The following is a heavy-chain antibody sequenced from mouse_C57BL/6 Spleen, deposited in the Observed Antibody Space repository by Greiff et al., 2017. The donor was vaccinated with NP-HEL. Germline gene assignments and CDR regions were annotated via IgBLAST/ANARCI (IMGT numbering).Heavy chain of an antibody. CDR1: GYAFSSYW. Sequence: VKLQESGAELVKPGASVKISCKASGYAFSSYWMNWVKQRPGKGLEWIGQIYPGDGDTNYNGKFKGKATLTADKSSSTAYMQLSSLTSEDSAVYFCARRYYYGSSYGVFYAMDYWGQGTSVTVSS. D-gene: IGHD1-1*01. CDR2: IYPGDGDT. J-gene: IGHJ4*01. V-gene: IGHV1-80*01. CDR3: ARRYYYGSSYGVFYAMDY.